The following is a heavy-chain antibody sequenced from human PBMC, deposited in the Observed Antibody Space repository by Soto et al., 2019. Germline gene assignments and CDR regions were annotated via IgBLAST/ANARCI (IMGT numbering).Heavy chain of an antibody. CDR1: GFSFTRYS. CDR2: ISSITNYI. J-gene: IGHJ4*02. CDR3: ARESEDLTSNFDF. Sequence: GGSLRLSCVASGFSFTRYSMNWVRQAPGKGLEWVSSISSITNYIYYADSMKGRFTVSRDNAKNSVYLEMNSLSAEDTAVYYCARESEDLTSNFDFWGQGTLVTVSS. V-gene: IGHV3-21*01.